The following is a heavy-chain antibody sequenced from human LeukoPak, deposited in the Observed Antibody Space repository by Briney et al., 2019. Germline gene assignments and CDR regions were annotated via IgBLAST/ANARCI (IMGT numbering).Heavy chain of an antibody. J-gene: IGHJ4*02. Sequence: GGSLRLSCAASGFTFSSYSMNWVRQAPGKGLEWVSSISSSSSYIYYADSVKGRFTISRDNAKNSLYLQMNSLRAEDTAVYHCASFDRYNWNYAYFDYWGQGTLVTVSS. D-gene: IGHD1-7*01. V-gene: IGHV3-21*01. CDR2: ISSSSSYI. CDR1: GFTFSSYS. CDR3: ASFDRYNWNYAYFDY.